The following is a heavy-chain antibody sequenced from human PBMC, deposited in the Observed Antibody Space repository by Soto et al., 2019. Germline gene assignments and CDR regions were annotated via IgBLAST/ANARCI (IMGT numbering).Heavy chain of an antibody. V-gene: IGHV3-11*06. D-gene: IGHD2-21*01. CDR1: GFPVSDYY. J-gene: IGHJ4*02. Sequence: QVLLVESGGGLVKPGGSLRLSCATSGFPVSDYYMSWIRQAPGKGLEWLSHISPKSTYTNYADSVKGRFTISRDNNKSSLFLQMNSRGVEDTAVYDCARGGGGGRFEHWDQGVLVTVSS. CDR3: ARGGGGGRFEH. CDR2: ISPKSTYT.